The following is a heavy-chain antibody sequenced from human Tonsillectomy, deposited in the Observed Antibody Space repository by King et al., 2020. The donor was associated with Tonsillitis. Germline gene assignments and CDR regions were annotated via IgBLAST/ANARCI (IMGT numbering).Heavy chain of an antibody. J-gene: IGHJ6*03. CDR1: GFTFSSYA. CDR3: AGENSQFPLKNYYHHDHQDV. V-gene: IGHV3-30*01. CDR2: ISYDGSNK. Sequence: VQLVESGGGVVQPGRSLRLSCAASGFTFSSYAMHWVRQAPGKGLEWVAVISYDGSNKYYADSVKGRFTISRDNSKNTLYLQMNSLRAEDTAVYYCAGENSQFPLKNYYHHDHQDVWGKGTTVTVPS. D-gene: IGHD2/OR15-2a*01.